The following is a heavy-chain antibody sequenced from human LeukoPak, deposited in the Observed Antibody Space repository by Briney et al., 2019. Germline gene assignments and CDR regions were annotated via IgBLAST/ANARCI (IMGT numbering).Heavy chain of an antibody. Sequence: ASVKVSCKAAGYTFTRYDITWVRQATGQGPESMGWMNPSTGSTVYAQKFQGRVTMTRDTSTSTAYMELSSLKSEDTAVYYCARSLRPETAVVNWCAPWGQGTLVTVSS. V-gene: IGHV1-8*01. CDR1: GYTFTRYD. CDR2: MNPSTGST. CDR3: ARSLRPETAVVNWCAP. D-gene: IGHD5-18*01. J-gene: IGHJ5*02.